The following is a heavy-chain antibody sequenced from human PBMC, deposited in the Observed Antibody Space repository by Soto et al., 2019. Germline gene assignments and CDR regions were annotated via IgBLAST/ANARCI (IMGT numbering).Heavy chain of an antibody. V-gene: IGHV3-11*01. CDR3: ARSYSSGWEFDY. Sequence: RLSCGASGFTFSNYYMSWIRQAPGKGLEWVSYISSTGGTIYYADSVKGRFTVSRDNAQNSLSLKLNSLRAEDTAVYYCARSYSSGWEFDYWGQGTQVTVSS. D-gene: IGHD6-19*01. J-gene: IGHJ4*02. CDR2: ISSTGGTI. CDR1: GFTFSNYY.